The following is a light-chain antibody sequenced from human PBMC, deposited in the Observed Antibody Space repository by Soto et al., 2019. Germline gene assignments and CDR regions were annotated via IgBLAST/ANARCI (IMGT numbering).Light chain of an antibody. Sequence: DIQMTQSPSSLSASVGGRVTITCRASQSISSYLNWYQQKPGKAPKLLIYAASSLQSGVPSRFSGSGSGTDFTLTISSLQPEDFATYYCQQSYSTPQITFGQGTRLEIK. CDR3: QQSYSTPQIT. V-gene: IGKV1-39*01. CDR2: AAS. CDR1: QSISSY. J-gene: IGKJ5*01.